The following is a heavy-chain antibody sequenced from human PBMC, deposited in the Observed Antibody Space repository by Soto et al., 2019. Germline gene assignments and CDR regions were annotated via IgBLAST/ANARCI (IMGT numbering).Heavy chain of an antibody. CDR3: ARDRLRLGELSLLGYFDY. Sequence: PGGSLRLSCAASGFTFSRHTMHWVRQAPGKGLEWVASISYDGSNKYYADSVRGRFTISRDNSKNTLSVQMDSLRAEDTAVYYCARDRLRLGELSLLGYFDYWGQGT. J-gene: IGHJ4*02. CDR2: ISYDGSNK. CDR1: GFTFSRHT. V-gene: IGHV3-30*04. D-gene: IGHD3-16*02.